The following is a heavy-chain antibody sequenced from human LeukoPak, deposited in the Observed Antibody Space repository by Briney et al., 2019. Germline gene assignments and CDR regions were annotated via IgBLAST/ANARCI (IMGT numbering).Heavy chain of an antibody. V-gene: IGHV3-21*01. Sequence: PGGSLRLSCAASGFTFSSYSMNWVRQAPGKGLEWVSSISSSSSYIYYADSVKGRFTISRDNAKNSLYLQMNSLRAEDTAVYYCAKAPNDFWSGYPNYFDYWGQGTLVTVSS. CDR1: GFTFSSYS. CDR3: AKAPNDFWSGYPNYFDY. J-gene: IGHJ4*02. CDR2: ISSSSSYI. D-gene: IGHD3-3*01.